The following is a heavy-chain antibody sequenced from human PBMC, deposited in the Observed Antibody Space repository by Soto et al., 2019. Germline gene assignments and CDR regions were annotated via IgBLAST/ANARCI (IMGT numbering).Heavy chain of an antibody. CDR1: GFTFSSYW. CDR2: INSDGSST. J-gene: IGHJ4*02. Sequence: GGSLRLSCAASGFTFSSYWMHWVRQAPGKGLVWVSRINSDGSSTSYADSVKGRFTISRDNAKNTLYLQMNSLGAEDTAVYYCARVDYGVIPYYFDYWGQGTLVTVSS. V-gene: IGHV3-74*01. D-gene: IGHD4-17*01. CDR3: ARVDYGVIPYYFDY.